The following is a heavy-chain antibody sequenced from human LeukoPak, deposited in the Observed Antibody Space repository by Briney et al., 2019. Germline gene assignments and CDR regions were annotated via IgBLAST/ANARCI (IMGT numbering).Heavy chain of an antibody. J-gene: IGHJ4*02. V-gene: IGHV3-48*01. CDR2: ISSSSSTI. Sequence: GGSLRLSCTASGFIFSSYSMNWVRQAPGKGLEWVSFISSSSSTIYYADSVKGRFTISRDNAKNSLYLQMNSLRAEDTAVYYCTRVHGGYPFDSWGQGTLVTVSS. D-gene: IGHD2-15*01. CDR1: GFIFSSYS. CDR3: TRVHGGYPFDS.